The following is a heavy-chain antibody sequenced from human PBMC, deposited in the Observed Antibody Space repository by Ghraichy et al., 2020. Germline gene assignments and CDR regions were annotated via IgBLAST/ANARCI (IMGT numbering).Heavy chain of an antibody. V-gene: IGHV4-34*01. CDR3: ARARHDGALWAFDI. CDR1: GGSFSGYY. CDR2: INHSGST. D-gene: IGHD1-1*01. Sequence: SETLSLTCAVYGGSFSGYYWSWIRQPPGKGLEWIGEINHSGSTNYNPSLKSRVTISVDTSKNQFSLKLSSVTAADTAVYYCARARHDGALWAFDIWGQGTMVTVYS. J-gene: IGHJ3*02.